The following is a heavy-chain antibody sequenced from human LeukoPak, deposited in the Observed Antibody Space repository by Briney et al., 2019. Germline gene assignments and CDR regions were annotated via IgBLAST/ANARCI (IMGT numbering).Heavy chain of an antibody. CDR2: IYPGDSET. J-gene: IGHJ5*02. V-gene: IGHV5-51*01. D-gene: IGHD3-10*01. Sequence: GESLKISCKGSGYSFASYWIGWVRQMPGKGLEWMGIIYPGDSETRYSPSFQGQVTIPADKSISTAFLHWSSLKASDTAMYYCATNFMVGGVPNWFDPWGQGTLVTVSS. CDR1: GYSFASYW. CDR3: ATNFMVGGVPNWFDP.